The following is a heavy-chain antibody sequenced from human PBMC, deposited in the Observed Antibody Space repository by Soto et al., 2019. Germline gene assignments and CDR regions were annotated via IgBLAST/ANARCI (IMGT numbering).Heavy chain of an antibody. J-gene: IGHJ6*02. CDR2: TYYRSKWYN. CDR3: ARDQVDSSGYGDYYYYGMDV. CDR1: GDSVSSNSAA. Sequence: SQTLSLTCAISGDSVSSNSAAWNWIRQSPSRGLEWLGRTYYRSKWYNDYAVSVKSRITINPDTSKNQFSLQLNSVTPEDTAVYYCARDQVDSSGYGDYYYYGMDVWGQGTTVTVSS. D-gene: IGHD3-22*01. V-gene: IGHV6-1*01.